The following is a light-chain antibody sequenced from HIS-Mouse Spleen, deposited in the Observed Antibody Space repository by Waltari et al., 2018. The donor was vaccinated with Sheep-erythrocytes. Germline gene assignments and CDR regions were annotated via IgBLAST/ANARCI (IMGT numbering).Light chain of an antibody. CDR1: QSVSSA. CDR3: QQFNSYPLT. J-gene: IGKJ4*01. V-gene: IGKV1-13*02. Sequence: LTQSPATLSLSPGERATLSCRASQSVSSALAWYQQKPGKAPKLLIYDASSLESGVPSRFSGSGSGTDFTLTISSLQPEDFATYYCQQFNSYPLTFGGGTKVEIK. CDR2: DAS.